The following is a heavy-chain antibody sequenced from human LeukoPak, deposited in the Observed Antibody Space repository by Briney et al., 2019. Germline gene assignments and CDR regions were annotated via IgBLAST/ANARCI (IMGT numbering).Heavy chain of an antibody. J-gene: IGHJ4*02. CDR1: GGSISSGGYY. D-gene: IGHD3-10*01. V-gene: IGHV4-30-2*01. CDR3: ARAYGSGSYYRY. Sequence: SQTLSLTCTVSGGSISSGGYYWSWIRQPPGKGLEWIGEINHSGSTNYNPSLKSRVTISVDTSKNQFSLILSSVTAADTAVYYCARAYGSGSYYRYWGQGTLVTVSS. CDR2: INHSGST.